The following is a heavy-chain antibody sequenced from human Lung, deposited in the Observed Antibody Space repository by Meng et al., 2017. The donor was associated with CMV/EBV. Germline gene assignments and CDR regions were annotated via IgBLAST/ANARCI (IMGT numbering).Heavy chain of an antibody. CDR3: ARVSKGGSYRFDP. V-gene: IGHV1-2*02. J-gene: IGHJ5*02. CDR1: GYTFNDYY. D-gene: IGHD1-26*01. CDR2: INSNTGDT. Sequence: QVQLVQSGAEVKNPGASVKVSCKASGYTFNDYYVHWVRQAPGQGLEWVGWINSNTGDTNYAQKFQGRVTVTRDTSINTVYLELTTLRSDDTAVYYCARVSKGGSYRFDPWGQGTLVTVSS.